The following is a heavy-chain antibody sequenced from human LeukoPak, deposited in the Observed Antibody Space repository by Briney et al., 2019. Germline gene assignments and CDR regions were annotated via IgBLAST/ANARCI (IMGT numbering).Heavy chain of an antibody. J-gene: IGHJ4*02. Sequence: GGSLRLSCAASGFTFSSYSMNWVRQAPGKGLEWVSYISSSSSTIYYADSVKGRFTISRDNAKNSLYLQMNSLRAEDTAVYYCARDHFPHYYDSSHLECAFDYWGQGTLVTVSS. CDR3: ARDHFPHYYDSSHLECAFDY. V-gene: IGHV3-48*04. D-gene: IGHD3-22*01. CDR1: GFTFSSYS. CDR2: ISSSSSTI.